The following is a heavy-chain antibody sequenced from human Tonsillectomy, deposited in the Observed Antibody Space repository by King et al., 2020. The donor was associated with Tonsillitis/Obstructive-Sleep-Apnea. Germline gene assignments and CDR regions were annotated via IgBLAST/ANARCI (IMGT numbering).Heavy chain of an antibody. CDR1: GGSFSGYY. Sequence: VQLQQWGAGLLKPSETLSLTCGVYGGSFSGYYWSWIRQPPGKGLEWIGEINHSGSTNYNPSLKSRVTISVDTSKSQFSLKLSSVTAADPAVYYCARGEGYSYGYWYFDLGGRGTLVPVSS. J-gene: IGHJ2*01. D-gene: IGHD5-18*01. CDR2: INHSGST. V-gene: IGHV4-34*01. CDR3: ARGEGYSYGYWYFDL.